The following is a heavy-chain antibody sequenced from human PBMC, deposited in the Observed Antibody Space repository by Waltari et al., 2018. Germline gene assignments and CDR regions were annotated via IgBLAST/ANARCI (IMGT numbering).Heavy chain of an antibody. D-gene: IGHD6-19*01. CDR2: IYYSGST. CDR3: ARASYIAVAGFPLDY. J-gene: IGHJ4*02. V-gene: IGHV4-59*11. CDR1: GGSISSHY. Sequence: QVQLQESGPGLVKPSETLSLTCTVSGGSISSHYWSWIRQPPGKGLEWIGYIYYSGSTTYNPSLKSRVTISVDTSKNQFSLKLSSVTAADTAVYYCARASYIAVAGFPLDYWGQGTLVTVSS.